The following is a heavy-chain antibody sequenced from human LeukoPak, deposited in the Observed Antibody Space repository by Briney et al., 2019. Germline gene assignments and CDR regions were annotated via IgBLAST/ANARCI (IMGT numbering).Heavy chain of an antibody. J-gene: IGHJ4*02. CDR2: ISAYNGNT. D-gene: IGHD6-13*01. CDR1: GYTFTSYG. Sequence: GASVKVSCKASGYTFTSYGISWVRQAPGQGLEWMGWISAYNGNTNYAQKLQGRVTMTTDTSTSTAYMELRSLRSDDTAVYYCVRDWQQLVPYYFDYWGQGTLVTVSS. V-gene: IGHV1-18*01. CDR3: VRDWQQLVPYYFDY.